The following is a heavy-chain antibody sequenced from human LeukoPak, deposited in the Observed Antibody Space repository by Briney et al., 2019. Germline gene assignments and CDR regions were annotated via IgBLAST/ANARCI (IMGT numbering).Heavy chain of an antibody. CDR3: ARGGRYCTGGSCSLVDY. D-gene: IGHD2-15*01. Sequence: GGSLRLTCAASGFTFSSYSMNWVRQAPGKGLEWVSSISSSSSYIYYADSVKGRFTISRDNAKNSLYLQMNSLRAEDTAVYYCARGGRYCTGGSCSLVDYWGQGTLVTVSS. V-gene: IGHV3-21*01. J-gene: IGHJ4*02. CDR1: GFTFSSYS. CDR2: ISSSSSYI.